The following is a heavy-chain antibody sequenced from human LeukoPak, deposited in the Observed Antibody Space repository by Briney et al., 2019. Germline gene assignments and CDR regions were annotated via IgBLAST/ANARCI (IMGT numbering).Heavy chain of an antibody. V-gene: IGHV4-59*01. CDR3: ARIAYCGGDCYSYYFDY. J-gene: IGHJ4*02. CDR2: IYYSGST. CDR1: GGSISSYY. Sequence: SETLSLTCTVSGGSISSYYWSWIRQPPGKGLEWIGYIYYSGSTNYNPSLKSRVTISLDTSKNQFSLKLSSVTAADTAVYYCARIAYCGGDCYSYYFDYWGQGTLVPVSS. D-gene: IGHD2-21*02.